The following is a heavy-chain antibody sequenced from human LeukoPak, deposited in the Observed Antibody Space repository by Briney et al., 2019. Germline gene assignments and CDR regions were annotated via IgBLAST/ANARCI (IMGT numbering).Heavy chain of an antibody. CDR2: INPSGGST. Sequence: ASVKVSCKASGYTFTSYYMHWVRQAPGQGLEWMGIINPSGGSTSYAQKFQGRVTMTRDMSTSTVYMELSSLRSEDTAVYYCARVGDSSGYLFDAFDIWGQGTMVTVSS. D-gene: IGHD3-22*01. CDR1: GYTFTSYY. CDR3: ARVGDSSGYLFDAFDI. V-gene: IGHV1-46*01. J-gene: IGHJ3*02.